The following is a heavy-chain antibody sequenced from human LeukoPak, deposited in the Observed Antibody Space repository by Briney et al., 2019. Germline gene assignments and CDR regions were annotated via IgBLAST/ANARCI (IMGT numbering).Heavy chain of an antibody. CDR1: GGSFSGYY. Sequence: SETLSLTCAVYGGSFSGYYWGWIRQPPGKGLEWIGYIYHSGSTNYNPSLKSRVTISVDTSKNQFSLKLSSVTAADTAVYYCARHGRWVGPAGYWGQGTLVTVSS. J-gene: IGHJ4*02. CDR3: ARHGRWVGPAGY. D-gene: IGHD4-23*01. CDR2: IYHSGST. V-gene: IGHV4-59*08.